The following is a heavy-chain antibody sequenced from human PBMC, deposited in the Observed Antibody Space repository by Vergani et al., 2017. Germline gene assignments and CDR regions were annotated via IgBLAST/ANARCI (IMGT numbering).Heavy chain of an antibody. Sequence: QVQLQESGPGLVKPSETLSLTCTVSGGSISSYYWSWIRQPAGKGLEWIGYIYYSGSTNYNPSLKSRVTISVDTSKNQFSLKLSSVTAADTAVYYCAREMDCSSTSCYQIYDLWGRGTLVTVSS. CDR2: IYYSGST. CDR1: GGSISSYY. D-gene: IGHD2-2*01. J-gene: IGHJ2*01. V-gene: IGHV4-59*01. CDR3: AREMDCSSTSCYQIYDL.